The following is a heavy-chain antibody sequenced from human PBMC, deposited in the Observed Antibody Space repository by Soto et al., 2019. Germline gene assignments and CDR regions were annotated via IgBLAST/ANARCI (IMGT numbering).Heavy chain of an antibody. J-gene: IGHJ4*02. Sequence: GGSLRLSCAASGFTFSSYAMHWVRQAPGKGLEWVAVISYDGSNKYYADSVKGRFTISRDNSKNTLYLQMNSLRAEDTAVYYCATAGDTDDFDYWGQGTLVTVSS. D-gene: IGHD3-16*01. V-gene: IGHV3-30-3*01. CDR1: GFTFSSYA. CDR3: ATAGDTDDFDY. CDR2: ISYDGSNK.